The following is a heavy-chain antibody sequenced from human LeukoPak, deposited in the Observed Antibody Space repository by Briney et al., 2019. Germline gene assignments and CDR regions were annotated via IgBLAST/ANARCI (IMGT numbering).Heavy chain of an antibody. CDR2: IYYSGST. V-gene: IGHV4-31*03. CDR1: GGSISSGGYY. D-gene: IGHD3-16*01. J-gene: IGHJ6*03. CDR3: ARRGTYYYYMDV. Sequence: SETLSLTCTDSGGSISSGGYYWSWIRQHPGKGVEWIGYIYYSGSTYYNPSLKSRVTISVDTSKNQFSLELSSVTAADTAVYYCARRGTYYYYMDVWGKGTTVTVSS.